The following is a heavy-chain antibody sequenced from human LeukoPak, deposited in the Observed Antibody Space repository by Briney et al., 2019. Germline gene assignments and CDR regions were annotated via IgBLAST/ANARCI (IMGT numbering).Heavy chain of an antibody. Sequence: PSETLSLTCTVSGGSISSSSYYWGWIRQPPGKGLEWIGSIYYSGGTYYNPSLKSRVTISVDTSKNQFSLKLSSVTAADTAVYYCARIPVHYYYDSSGYIYWGQGTLVTVSS. J-gene: IGHJ4*02. CDR3: ARIPVHYYYDSSGYIY. V-gene: IGHV4-39*01. CDR2: IYYSGGT. CDR1: GGSISSSSYY. D-gene: IGHD3-22*01.